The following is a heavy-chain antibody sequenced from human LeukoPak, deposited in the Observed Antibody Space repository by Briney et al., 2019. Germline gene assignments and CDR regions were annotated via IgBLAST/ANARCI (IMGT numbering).Heavy chain of an antibody. J-gene: IGHJ4*02. CDR1: GFTFSSYS. CDR2: ISSSSSTI. Sequence: GGSLRLSCAASGFTFSSYSMNWVRQAPGKGLEWVSYISSSSSTIYYADSVKGRFTISRDNAKNSLYLQMNSLRAEDTAVYYCARPRLRFLEWLLLDYWGQGTLVTVSS. D-gene: IGHD3-3*01. CDR3: ARPRLRFLEWLLLDY. V-gene: IGHV3-48*04.